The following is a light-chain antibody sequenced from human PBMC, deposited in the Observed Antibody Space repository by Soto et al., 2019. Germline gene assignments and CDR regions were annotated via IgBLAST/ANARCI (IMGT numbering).Light chain of an antibody. CDR1: ANVGTN. J-gene: IGKJ4*01. CDR3: QQYNNWGLS. CDR2: GSS. V-gene: IGKV3D-15*01. Sequence: IVMTQSPATLSVSPGEGVTLSCRASANVGTNLAWYQQKPGQAPRLLMYGSSTRATGIPPTFSGTGYGKAFTHTISSLQSEESAVYYCQQYNNWGLSFGGGTNVEIK.